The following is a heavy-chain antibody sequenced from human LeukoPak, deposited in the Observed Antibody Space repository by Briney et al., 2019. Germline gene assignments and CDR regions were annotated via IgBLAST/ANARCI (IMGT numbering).Heavy chain of an antibody. CDR1: GFTFTTFP. CDR3: ASPNSMAGTHYFHY. Sequence: GGSLRLSCAASGFTFTTFPMHWVRQPPGKGLEWVAVISYDGTDKYYADSVKGRFTISRDNSKSTLYLQMDSLRAEDTAVYYCASPNSMAGTHYFHYWGQGTLVTVSS. D-gene: IGHD6-19*01. CDR2: ISYDGTDK. J-gene: IGHJ4*02. V-gene: IGHV3-30*04.